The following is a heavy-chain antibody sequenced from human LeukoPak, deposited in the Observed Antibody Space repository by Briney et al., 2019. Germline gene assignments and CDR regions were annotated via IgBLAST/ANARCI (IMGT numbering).Heavy chain of an antibody. Sequence: GGSLTLSCAASGFTFSSYGMHWVRQAPGKGLEWVALIWYDGGNKYFADSVKGRFTISRDNSQNTLYLQMNSLRAEDTAVYYCAREYYYDISGYFLDYWGQGTLVTVSS. V-gene: IGHV3-33*01. D-gene: IGHD3-22*01. J-gene: IGHJ4*02. CDR3: AREYYYDISGYFLDY. CDR1: GFTFSSYG. CDR2: IWYDGGNK.